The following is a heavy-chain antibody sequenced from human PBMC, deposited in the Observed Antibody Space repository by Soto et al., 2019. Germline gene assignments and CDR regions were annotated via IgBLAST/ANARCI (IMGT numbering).Heavy chain of an antibody. D-gene: IGHD3-16*01. V-gene: IGHV3-23*01. CDR2: ISATGGGT. CDR3: AKDRRAGGNSAFYFDF. CDR1: GFKFSNYA. J-gene: IGHJ4*02. Sequence: PGGSLRLSCAASGFKFSNYAMSWVRQAPGKGLEWVSLISATGGGTYYADSVKGRFTISRDNSHNTLYLQVHSLTAEDTAVYYCAKDRRAGGNSAFYFDFWGQGAQVP.